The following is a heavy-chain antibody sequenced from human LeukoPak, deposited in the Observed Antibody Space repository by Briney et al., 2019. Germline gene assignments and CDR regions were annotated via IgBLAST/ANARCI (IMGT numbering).Heavy chain of an antibody. V-gene: IGHV3-23*01. D-gene: IGHD6-19*01. CDR2: ISGSGGST. Sequence: EASLRLSCAASGFTFSSYAMSWVRQAPGKGLEWVSAISGSGGSTYYADSVKGRFTISRDNSKNTLYLQMNSLRAEDTAVYYCAQDFPGIAVAGTLRWGQGTLVTVSS. CDR3: AQDFPGIAVAGTLR. CDR1: GFTFSSYA. J-gene: IGHJ4*02.